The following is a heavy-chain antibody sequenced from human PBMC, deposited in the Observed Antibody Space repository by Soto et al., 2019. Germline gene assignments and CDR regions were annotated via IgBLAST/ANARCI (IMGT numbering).Heavy chain of an antibody. Sequence: PGGSLRLSCAASGLTSSNYVMAWVRQAPGKGLEWISVITSGGDIYYAESVKGRFTISRDDSKNTLYLQMNSLRAEDTAVYYCANKPDYCGSSSCLDVWGQGTTVTVSS. CDR3: ANKPDYCGSSSCLDV. D-gene: IGHD2-2*01. CDR2: ITSGGDI. CDR1: GLTSSNYV. J-gene: IGHJ6*02. V-gene: IGHV3-23*01.